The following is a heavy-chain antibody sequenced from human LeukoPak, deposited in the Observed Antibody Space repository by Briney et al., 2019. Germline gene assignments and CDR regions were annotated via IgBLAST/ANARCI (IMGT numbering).Heavy chain of an antibody. CDR1: VYTFTVYY. CDR2: INPNSGGT. Sequence: ASVKVSCKASVYTFTVYYMHWVRQAPGQGLEWMGWINPNSGGTKYAQKFQGRVTMTRDTSISTAYMELSRLRSDDTAVYYCARYCSSTSCYHKDYWGQGTLVTLSS. V-gene: IGHV1-2*02. D-gene: IGHD2-2*01. J-gene: IGHJ4*02. CDR3: ARYCSSTSCYHKDY.